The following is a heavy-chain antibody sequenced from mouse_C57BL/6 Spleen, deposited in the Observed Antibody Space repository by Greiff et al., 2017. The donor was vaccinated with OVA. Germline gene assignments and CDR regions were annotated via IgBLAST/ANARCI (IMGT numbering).Heavy chain of an antibody. Sequence: EVQRVESGGGLVKPGGSLKLSCAASGFTFSSYTMSWVRQTPEKRLEWVATISGGGGNTYYPDSVKGRFTISRDNAKNTLYLQMSSLRSEDTALYYCARPYGSSYVWYFDVWGTGTTVTVSS. V-gene: IGHV5-9*01. D-gene: IGHD1-1*01. CDR2: ISGGGGNT. CDR1: GFTFSSYT. J-gene: IGHJ1*03. CDR3: ARPYGSSYVWYFDV.